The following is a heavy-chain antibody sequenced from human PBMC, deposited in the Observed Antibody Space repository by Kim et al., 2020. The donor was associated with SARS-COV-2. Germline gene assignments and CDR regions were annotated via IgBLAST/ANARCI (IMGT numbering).Heavy chain of an antibody. J-gene: IGHJ6*01. V-gene: IGHV4-31*03. CDR2: IGFSGTT. CDR1: GGSISSDTNC. CDR3: ARVSLSDRRFAYYALYV. Sequence: SETLSLTCTVSGGSISSDTNCWAWIRQFPGQGLEWFGHIGFSGTTYYNPTLKSRLTISVYIPKNQFSLDLVSGTAADTAMYYCARVSLSDRRFAYYALYV. D-gene: IGHD2-21*02.